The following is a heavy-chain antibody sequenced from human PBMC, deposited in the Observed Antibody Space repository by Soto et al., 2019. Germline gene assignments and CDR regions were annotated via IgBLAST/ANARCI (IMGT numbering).Heavy chain of an antibody. V-gene: IGHV1-69*13. CDR3: AREVTMVRGVIGY. Sequence: SVKVSCKASGYTFTGYYMHWVRQAPGQGLEWMGGIIPIFGTANYAQKFQGRVTITADESTSTAYMELSSLRSEDTAVYYCAREVTMVRGVIGYWGQGTLVTVSS. CDR1: GYTFTGYY. D-gene: IGHD3-10*01. J-gene: IGHJ4*02. CDR2: IIPIFGTA.